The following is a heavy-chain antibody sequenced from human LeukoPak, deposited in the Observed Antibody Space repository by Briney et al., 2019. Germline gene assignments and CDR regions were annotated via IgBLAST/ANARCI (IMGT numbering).Heavy chain of an antibody. CDR3: ARDFAYYLDS. CDR1: GFTFSSNG. J-gene: IGHJ4*02. CDR2: IWFDGSRK. V-gene: IGHV3-33*01. Sequence: PGKSLTLSCAASGFTFSSNGLHWVRQAPGKGLEWVAVIWFDGSRKYYADSVKGRFTISRDNSKNTLYMQMNSLRAEDTAVYYCARDFAYYLDSWGQGTLVTVLS. D-gene: IGHD2-21*01.